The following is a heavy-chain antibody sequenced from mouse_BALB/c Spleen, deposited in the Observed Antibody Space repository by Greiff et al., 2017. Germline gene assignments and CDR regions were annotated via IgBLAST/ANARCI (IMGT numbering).Heavy chain of an antibody. CDR3: ARSGFVTTGDYYAMDY. CDR2: IDPANGNT. V-gene: IGHV14-3*02. D-gene: IGHD2-12*01. CDR1: GFNIKDTY. Sequence: EVQLQQSGAELVKPGASVKLSCTASGFNIKDTYMHWVKQRPEQGLEWIGRIDPANGNTKYDPKFQGKATITADTSSNTAYLQLSSLTSEDTAVYYCARSGFVTTGDYYAMDYWGQGTSGTVSS. J-gene: IGHJ4*01.